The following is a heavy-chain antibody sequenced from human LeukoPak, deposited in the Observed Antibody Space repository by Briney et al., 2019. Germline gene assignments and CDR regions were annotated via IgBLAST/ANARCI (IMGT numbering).Heavy chain of an antibody. Sequence: ASVKVSCKASGYTFTNYGISWVRQAPGQGLEWVAWISLATGAPSYAQKFQGRVTLTTDTSTRTAYMELRSLKSDDTAVYYCARDIGLVRGIIMAHWGQGTQVTVSS. J-gene: IGHJ4*02. CDR3: ARDIGLVRGIIMAH. CDR1: GYTFTNYG. V-gene: IGHV1-18*01. CDR2: ISLATGAP. D-gene: IGHD3-10*01.